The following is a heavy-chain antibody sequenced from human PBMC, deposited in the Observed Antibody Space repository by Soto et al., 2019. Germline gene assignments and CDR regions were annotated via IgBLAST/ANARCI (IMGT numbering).Heavy chain of an antibody. CDR3: ARDLSSSSSCLDS. D-gene: IGHD6-13*01. V-gene: IGHV3-21*01. CDR2: ISSSSSYI. J-gene: IGHJ4*02. Sequence: GGSLRLSCAASGFTFSSYSMNWVRQAPGKGLEWVSSISSSSSYIYYADSVKGRFTISRDNAKNSLYLQMNSLRAEDTAVYYCARDLSSSSSCLDSWGQGTLVTVSS. CDR1: GFTFSSYS.